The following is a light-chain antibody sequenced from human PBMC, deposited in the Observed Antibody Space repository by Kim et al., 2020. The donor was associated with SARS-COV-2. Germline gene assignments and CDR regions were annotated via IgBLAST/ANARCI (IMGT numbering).Light chain of an antibody. J-gene: IGLJ2*01. CDR3: QAWDSSTVV. CDR2: QDS. Sequence: GSPGQTASVSCSGDKVGDKYAGWYQQKPGQSPVLVIYQDSKRPSGIPERFSGSNSGNTATLTISGTQAMDEADYYCQAWDSSTVVFGGGTQLTVL. V-gene: IGLV3-1*01. CDR1: KVGDKY.